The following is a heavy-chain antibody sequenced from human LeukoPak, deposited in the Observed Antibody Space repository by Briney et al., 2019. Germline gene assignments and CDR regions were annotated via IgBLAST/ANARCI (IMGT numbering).Heavy chain of an antibody. CDR2: IYYSGST. CDR3: ASTYYDYWSGYDLKFDY. D-gene: IGHD3-3*01. CDR1: GGSISSGDYY. J-gene: IGHJ4*02. V-gene: IGHV4-30-4*08. Sequence: SETLSLTCTVSGGSISSGDYYWSWIRQPPGKGLEWIGHIYYSGSTYYNPSLKSRVTISVDTSKNQFSLKLSSVTAADTAVYYCASTYYDYWSGYDLKFDYWGQGTLVIVSS.